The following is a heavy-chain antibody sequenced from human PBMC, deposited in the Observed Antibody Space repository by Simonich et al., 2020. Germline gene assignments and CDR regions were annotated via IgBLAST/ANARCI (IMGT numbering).Heavy chain of an antibody. CDR3: ARVGYSNYYYYGMDV. CDR1: GYSISSGYY. V-gene: IGHV4-38-2*01. D-gene: IGHD6-13*01. Sequence: QVQLQESGPGLVKPSETLSLTCAVSGYSISSGYYWGWIRQPPGKGLEWIGSIYHSGSTYYNPSLKSRVTISVDTSKNQFSLKLSSVTAADTAVYYCARVGYSNYYYYGMDVWGQVTTVTVSS. CDR2: IYHSGST. J-gene: IGHJ6*02.